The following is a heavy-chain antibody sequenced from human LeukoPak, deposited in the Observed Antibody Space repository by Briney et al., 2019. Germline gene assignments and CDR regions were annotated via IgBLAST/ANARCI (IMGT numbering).Heavy chain of an antibody. V-gene: IGHV1-18*01. Sequence: VASVKVSCTASGYTLSRYGISWVRQAPGQGLEWMGWSSAYNENTNSALKVQGRVTMTTDTSTSTAYMELRSLRSDDTAVYYCAKEKEKVPPGAFDIWGQGTMVTVSS. CDR3: AKEKEKVPPGAFDI. CDR1: GYTLSRYG. CDR2: SSAYNENT. J-gene: IGHJ3*02. D-gene: IGHD4/OR15-4a*01.